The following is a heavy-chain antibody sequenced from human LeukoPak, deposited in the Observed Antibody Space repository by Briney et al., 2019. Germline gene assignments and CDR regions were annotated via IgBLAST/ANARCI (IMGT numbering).Heavy chain of an antibody. Sequence: GSLRLSCAASGFAVSSYWMNWVRQAPGQGLEWVAFIRYDGSNKYYADSVKGRFTISRDNSKNTLYLQMNSLRAEDTAVYYCAKEAGDTDIDYWGQGTLVTVSS. J-gene: IGHJ4*02. CDR3: AKEAGDTDIDY. D-gene: IGHD5-18*01. CDR1: GFAVSSYW. V-gene: IGHV3-30*02. CDR2: IRYDGSNK.